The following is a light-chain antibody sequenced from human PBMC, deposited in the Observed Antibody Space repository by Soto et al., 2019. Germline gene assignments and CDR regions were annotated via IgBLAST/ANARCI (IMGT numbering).Light chain of an antibody. J-gene: IGKJ4*01. Sequence: EIVLTQSPGTLSLSPGDRATLSCKASQSVSGTYVAWYQQKPGQAPRLLIYGASSRATGIPDRFSGSGSGTEFTLSITRLEPEDFAVYYCQQYGSSLLSFGGGTKVEIK. CDR1: QSVSGTY. CDR3: QQYGSSLLS. CDR2: GAS. V-gene: IGKV3-20*01.